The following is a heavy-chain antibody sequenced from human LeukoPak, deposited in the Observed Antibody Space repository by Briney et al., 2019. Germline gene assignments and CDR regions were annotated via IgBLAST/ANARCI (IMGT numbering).Heavy chain of an antibody. D-gene: IGHD3-22*01. CDR2: MNHNSGIT. J-gene: IGHJ4*02. Sequence: EASVKVSCKASGYTFISYDINWVRQATGQGLEWMGWMNHNSGITGYAQKFQGRVSMTRNTSIGTAYMELSSLKSEDTAVYYCARGLYYYDSNGRTPYDYWGQGTLVTVSS. CDR1: GYTFISYD. CDR3: ARGLYYYDSNGRTPYDY. V-gene: IGHV1-8*01.